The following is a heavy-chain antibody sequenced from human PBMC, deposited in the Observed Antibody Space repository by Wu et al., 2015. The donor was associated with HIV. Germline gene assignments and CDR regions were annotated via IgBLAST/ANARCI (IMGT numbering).Heavy chain of an antibody. CDR2: IIPIFRTT. CDR3: ASGILVRGSERWFDP. CDR1: GGTFTSYA. Sequence: QLVQSGAEVKKPGSSVNVSCEAFGGTFTSYAVNWVRQAPGQGLEWMGGIIPIFRTTNYAQKFRGRVTITTDESTTTAYMELTGLRSEDTAIYYCASGILVRGSERWFDPGAREPWSPSPQ. V-gene: IGHV1-69*05. J-gene: IGHJ5*02. D-gene: IGHD3-10*01.